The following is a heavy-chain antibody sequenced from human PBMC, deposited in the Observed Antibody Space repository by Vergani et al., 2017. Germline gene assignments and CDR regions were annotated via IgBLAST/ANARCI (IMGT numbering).Heavy chain of an antibody. CDR2: ISGSGGST. CDR3: ARVTDYYDSSGYYYVSPRRGNYFDY. V-gene: IGHV3-23*01. D-gene: IGHD3-22*01. J-gene: IGHJ4*02. Sequence: EVQLLESGGGLVQPGGSLRLSCAASGFTFSSYAMSWVRQAPGKGLEWVSAISGSGGSTYYADSVKGRFTISRDNSKNTLYLQMNSLRAEDTAVYYCARVTDYYDSSGYYYVSPRRGNYFDYWGQGTLVTVSS. CDR1: GFTFSSYA.